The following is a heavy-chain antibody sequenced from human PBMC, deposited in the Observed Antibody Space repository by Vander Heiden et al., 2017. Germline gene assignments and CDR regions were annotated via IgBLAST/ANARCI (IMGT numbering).Heavy chain of an antibody. CDR3: ARAYYDSFDY. V-gene: IGHV4-39*01. CDR2: IYYSGST. D-gene: IGHD3-22*01. Sequence: QLQLQESGPGLVKPSETLSLTCTVSGGSISCSIYYWGWFRQPPGKGLEWIGSIYYSGSTYYNPSLKSRVTISVDTSKNQFSLKLSSVTAADTAVDYCARAYYDSFDYWGQGTLGTVSS. J-gene: IGHJ4*02. CDR1: GGSISCSIYY.